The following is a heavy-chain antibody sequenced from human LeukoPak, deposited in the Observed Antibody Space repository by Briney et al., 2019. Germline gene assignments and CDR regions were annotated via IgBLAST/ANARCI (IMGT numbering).Heavy chain of an antibody. CDR1: GGSISSYY. CDR3: ARVPGRATGNNWFDP. V-gene: IGHV4-59*01. D-gene: IGHD5-12*01. Sequence: PSETLSLTCTVSGGSISSYYWSWIRQPPGKGLEWIGYIYYSGSTNYNPSLKSRVTISVDTSKNQFSLKLSSVTAADTAVYYCARVPGRATGNNWFDPWGQGTLVTVSS. CDR2: IYYSGST. J-gene: IGHJ5*02.